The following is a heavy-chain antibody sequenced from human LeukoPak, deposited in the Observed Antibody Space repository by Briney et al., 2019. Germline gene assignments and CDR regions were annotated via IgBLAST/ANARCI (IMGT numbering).Heavy chain of an antibody. V-gene: IGHV3-48*03. CDR3: ARTEPHSSSWYPFDY. J-gene: IGHJ4*02. Sequence: GGSLRLSCAASGFTFSSYEMNWGRQAPGKGLEWVSYISSSGSTIYYADSVKGRFTISRDNAKNSLYLQMNSLRAEDTAVYYCARTEPHSSSWYPFDYWGQGTLVTVSS. CDR2: ISSSGSTI. CDR1: GFTFSSYE. D-gene: IGHD6-13*01.